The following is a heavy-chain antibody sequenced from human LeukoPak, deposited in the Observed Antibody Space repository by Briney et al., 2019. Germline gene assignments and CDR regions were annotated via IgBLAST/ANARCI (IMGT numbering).Heavy chain of an antibody. CDR2: IYYSGAT. V-gene: IGHV4-39*07. CDR3: ASRKLGNDY. Sequence: SETLSLTCTVSGGSISSLSYYWGWIRQPPGKGLEWIGSIYYSGATYYNPSLKSRVTFSVDTSKNQFSLKLSSVTAADTAVYYCASRKLGNDYWGQGTLVTVSS. CDR1: GGSISSLSYY. D-gene: IGHD7-27*01. J-gene: IGHJ4*02.